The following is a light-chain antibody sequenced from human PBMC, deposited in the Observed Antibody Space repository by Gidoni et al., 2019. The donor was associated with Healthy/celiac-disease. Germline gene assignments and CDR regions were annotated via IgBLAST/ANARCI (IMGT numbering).Light chain of an antibody. J-gene: IGKJ2*01. CDR2: GAS. V-gene: IGKV3-15*01. Sequence: EIVMTQSPATLSVSPGERATLSCRASQSVSSNLAWYQQKPGQAPRLLIYGASTRATGIPARFRGRGFGKEFTLNIRRLQFEDFAVYYCQEYNNLAPYPFGQGTKLEIK. CDR3: QEYNNLAPYP. CDR1: QSVSSN.